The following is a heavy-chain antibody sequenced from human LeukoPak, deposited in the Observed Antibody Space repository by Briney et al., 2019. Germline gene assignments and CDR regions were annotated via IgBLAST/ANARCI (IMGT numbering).Heavy chain of an antibody. CDR3: ARDPLRYCSSSSCHGIDY. Sequence: GGSLRLSCAASGFTFSSYSMNWVRQAPGKGLEWLSYMSSSSSTIYYADSVKGRFTISRDNAKNSLYLQMNSLRAGDTAVYYCARDPLRYCSSSSCHGIDYWGQGTLVTVSS. CDR1: GFTFSSYS. D-gene: IGHD2-2*01. J-gene: IGHJ4*02. V-gene: IGHV3-48*04. CDR2: MSSSSSTI.